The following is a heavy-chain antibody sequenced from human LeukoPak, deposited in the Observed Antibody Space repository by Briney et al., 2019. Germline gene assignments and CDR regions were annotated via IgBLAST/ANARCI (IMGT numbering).Heavy chain of an antibody. CDR1: GGSFSGYY. CDR3: ARGGLSTAARPGDFQH. D-gene: IGHD6-6*01. J-gene: IGHJ1*01. V-gene: IGHV4-34*01. Sequence: PSETLSLTCAVYGGSFSGYYWSWIRQPPGKGLEWIGEINHSGSTNYNPSLKSRVTISVDTSKNQFSLKLSSVTAADTAVYYCARGGLSTAARPGDFQHWGQGTLVTVSS. CDR2: INHSGST.